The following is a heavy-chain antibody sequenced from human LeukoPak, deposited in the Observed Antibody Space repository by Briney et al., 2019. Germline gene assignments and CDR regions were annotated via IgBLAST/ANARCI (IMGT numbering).Heavy chain of an antibody. D-gene: IGHD3-10*02. Sequence: PGGSLRLSCAASGFTFSSYGMTWVRQAPGKGLEWVSYISSSSSTIYYADPVKGRFTISRDNAKNSLYLQMNSLRAEDTAVYYCAELGITMIGGVWGKGTTVTISS. J-gene: IGHJ6*04. CDR2: ISSSSSTI. CDR3: AELGITMIGGV. CDR1: GFTFSSYG. V-gene: IGHV3-48*01.